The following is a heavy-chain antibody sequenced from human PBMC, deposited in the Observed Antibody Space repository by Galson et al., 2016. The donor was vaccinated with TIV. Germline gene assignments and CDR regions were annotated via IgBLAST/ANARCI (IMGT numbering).Heavy chain of an antibody. V-gene: IGHV3-48*04. CDR3: ARAGHCSRTSCYGSMDV. D-gene: IGHD2-2*01. CDR2: ISLNSSTI. J-gene: IGHJ6*02. Sequence: ASGLSFSNSRMNWVRQTPGKGLEWVSYISLNSSTISYADSVKGRFTVSRDNAKNSLYLQMNSLRAEDTAVYYCARAGHCSRTSCYGSMDVWGQGTTVTVS. CDR1: GLSFSNSR.